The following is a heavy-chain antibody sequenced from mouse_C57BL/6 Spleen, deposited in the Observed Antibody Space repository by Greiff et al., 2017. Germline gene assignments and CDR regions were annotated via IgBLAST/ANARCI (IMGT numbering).Heavy chain of an antibody. D-gene: IGHD1-1*01. CDR3: AREGDYYGSSYWYFDV. Sequence: VQLQQPGTELVKPGASVKLSCKASGYTFTSSWMHWVKQRPGQGLEWIGNINPSNGGTNYNEKFKSKATLTVDKSSGTAYMQLSSLTSEDSAVYYCAREGDYYGSSYWYFDVWGTGTTVTVSS. CDR1: GYTFTSSW. CDR2: INPSNGGT. V-gene: IGHV1-53*01. J-gene: IGHJ1*03.